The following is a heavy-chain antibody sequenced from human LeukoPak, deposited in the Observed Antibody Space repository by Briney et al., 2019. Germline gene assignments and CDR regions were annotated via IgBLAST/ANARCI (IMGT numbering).Heavy chain of an antibody. CDR2: IYYSGST. Sequence: SETLSLTCTVSGGSISSSSYYWGWIRQPPGKGLEWIGSIYYSGSTYYNPSLKSRVTISVDTSKNQFSLKLSSVTAADTAVYYCARVGSSWYSLDYWAREPWSPSPQ. V-gene: IGHV4-39*07. D-gene: IGHD6-13*01. CDR3: ARVGSSWYSLDY. J-gene: IGHJ4*02. CDR1: GGSISSSSYY.